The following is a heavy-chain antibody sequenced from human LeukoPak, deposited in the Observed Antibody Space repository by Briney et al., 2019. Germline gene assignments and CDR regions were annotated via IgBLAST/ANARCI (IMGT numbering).Heavy chain of an antibody. V-gene: IGHV3-7*04. D-gene: IGHD6-19*01. Sequence: GGSLRLSCTASGFTFSSYAMHWVRQAPGKGLEWVANIKEDASEKYYMDSIKGRFTISRDNAKNSLYLQMNSLRAEDTAVYYCARARLAVAGNYFENWGQGTLVTVSS. CDR2: IKEDASEK. CDR3: ARARLAVAGNYFEN. CDR1: GFTFSSYA. J-gene: IGHJ4*02.